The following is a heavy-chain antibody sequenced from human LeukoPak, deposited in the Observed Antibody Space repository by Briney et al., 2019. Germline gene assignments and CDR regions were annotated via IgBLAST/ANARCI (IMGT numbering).Heavy chain of an antibody. J-gene: IGHJ4*02. V-gene: IGHV3-23*01. D-gene: IGHD5-12*01. Sequence: GGSLRLSCGASGFTFSDYAMSWVRQAPGKGLEWVSGINDNGSTRFYAASVKGRFTSSRDNPKNTLYLQMIGLRVEDTAVYYCAKDLQTWPRFPDYWGRGTLVTVSP. CDR2: INDNGSTR. CDR3: AKDLQTWPRFPDY. CDR1: GFTFSDYA.